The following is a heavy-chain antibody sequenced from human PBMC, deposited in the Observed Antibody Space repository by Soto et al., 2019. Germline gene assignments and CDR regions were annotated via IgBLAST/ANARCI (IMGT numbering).Heavy chain of an antibody. CDR3: ATSGNYDSSGRDF. J-gene: IGHJ4*02. CDR1: GFIFNNYA. V-gene: IGHV1-18*04. Sequence: QVQLVQSGAEVKKPGASVKVSCKAVGFIFNNYAISWVRQAPGQGLEWMGWISANSGNTNYAKKLQGRVTMTTDTSTSTAYMELRSLRSDDTAVYYCATSGNYDSSGRDFWGQGTLVTVSS. CDR2: ISANSGNT. D-gene: IGHD3-22*01.